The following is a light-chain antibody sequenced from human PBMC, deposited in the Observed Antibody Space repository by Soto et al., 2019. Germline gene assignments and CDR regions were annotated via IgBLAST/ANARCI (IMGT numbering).Light chain of an antibody. J-gene: IGKJ1*01. CDR2: GAS. Sequence: DIQMTQSPSSLSASVGDRVTIMCRASQNIGNYLNWYQKKIGEAPKLLVSGASNLESGVTTRFSGAGSGTHFTLTVSSLQPEDFVTYYCQQSYTTPRTFGQGTKVEI. CDR1: QNIGNY. V-gene: IGKV1-39*01. CDR3: QQSYTTPRT.